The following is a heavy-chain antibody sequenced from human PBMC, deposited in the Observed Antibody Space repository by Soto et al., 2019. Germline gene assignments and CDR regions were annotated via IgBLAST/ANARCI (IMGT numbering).Heavy chain of an antibody. CDR2: IYPGDSDT. Sequence: PGESLKISCKGSGYTFTDYWIGCVRQLPGKGLEWMGIIYPGDSDTRYSPSFQGHVTITVDKSTSTAYLQCNTLKASDTAMYYCVRPIYVSDTGPNCQYYFDSSGEVTQVTVSS. CDR3: VRPIYVSDTGPNCQYYFDS. D-gene: IGHD5-18*01. J-gene: IGHJ4*02. CDR1: GYTFTDYW. V-gene: IGHV5-51*01.